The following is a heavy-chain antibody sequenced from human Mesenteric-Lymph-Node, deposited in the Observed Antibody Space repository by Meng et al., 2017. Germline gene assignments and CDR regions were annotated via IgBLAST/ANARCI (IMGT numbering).Heavy chain of an antibody. Sequence: SCTVSGGSISSYYWSWIRQPPGKGLEWIGYIYYSGSTNYNPSLKSRVTISVDTSKNQFSLKLSSVTAADTAVYCCARVAGTGYYYYGMDVWGQGTTVTGAS. CDR2: IYYSGST. J-gene: IGHJ6*02. CDR1: GGSISSYY. D-gene: IGHD6-19*01. CDR3: ARVAGTGYYYYGMDV. V-gene: IGHV4-59*01.